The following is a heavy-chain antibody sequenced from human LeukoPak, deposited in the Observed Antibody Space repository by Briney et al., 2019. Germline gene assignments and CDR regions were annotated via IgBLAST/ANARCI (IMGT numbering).Heavy chain of an antibody. CDR1: GYSISSGYY. D-gene: IGHD5-12*01. V-gene: IGHV4-38-2*02. CDR2: IYHSGST. J-gene: IGHJ6*03. CDR3: ARRGGYLYYYYYMDV. Sequence: SETLSLTCTVSGYSISSGYYWGWIRQPPGKGLEWIGNIYHSGSTNYNPSLKSRVTISVDTSKNQFSLKLSSVTAADTAVYYCARRGGYLYYYYYMDVWGKGTTVTVSS.